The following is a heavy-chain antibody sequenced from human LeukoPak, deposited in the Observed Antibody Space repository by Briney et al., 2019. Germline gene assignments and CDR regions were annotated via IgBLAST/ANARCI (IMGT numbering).Heavy chain of an antibody. CDR2: INPNSGGT. J-gene: IGHJ4*02. CDR1: GYTFTGYY. D-gene: IGHD6-25*01. CDR3: ARGVRASGSPAVLFDY. Sequence: GASVKVSCKASGYTFTGYYMHWVRQAPGQGLEWMGWINPNSGGTNYAQKFQGRVTMTRDTSISTAYMELSRLRSDDTAVYYCARGVRASGSPAVLFDYWGQGTLVTVSS. V-gene: IGHV1-2*02.